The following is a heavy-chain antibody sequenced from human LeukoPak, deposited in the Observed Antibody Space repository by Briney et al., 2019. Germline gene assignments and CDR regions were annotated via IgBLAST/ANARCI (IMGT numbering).Heavy chain of an antibody. D-gene: IGHD3-22*01. CDR1: GGSISSGGYY. CDR2: IYYSGST. J-gene: IGHJ3*02. CDR3: ARDYYYDSNGNGAFDI. V-gene: IGHV4-31*03. Sequence: SETLSLTCTVSGGSISSGGYYWSWIRQHPGKGLEWIGYIYYSGSTYYNPSLKSRVTISVDTSKNQFSLKLSSVTAADTAVYYCARDYYYDSNGNGAFDIWGQGTMVTVSS.